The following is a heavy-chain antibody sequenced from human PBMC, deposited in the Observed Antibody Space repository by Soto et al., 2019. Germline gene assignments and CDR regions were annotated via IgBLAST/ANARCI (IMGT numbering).Heavy chain of an antibody. CDR2: IYYSGST. CDR1: GGSIGSYY. D-gene: IGHD3-9*01. V-gene: IGHV4-59*01. Sequence: SETLSLTCTVSGGSIGSYYWSWIRQPPGKGLEWIGYIYYSGSTTYNPSLKSRLTISLHTSNNQFSLTLDSVTAADTAVYYCARARNLLTGYYKGGFYYFDFWGEGILVTVS. J-gene: IGHJ4*02. CDR3: ARARNLLTGYYKGGFYYFDF.